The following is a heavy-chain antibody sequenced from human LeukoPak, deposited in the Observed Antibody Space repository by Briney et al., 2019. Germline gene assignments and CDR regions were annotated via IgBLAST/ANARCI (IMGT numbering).Heavy chain of an antibody. V-gene: IGHV3-74*01. Sequence: GGCLRLSCAASGFTFSSYWMHWVRQAPGKGLVWVSRISSDGSSTTYADSVKGRFTISRDNAKNTLYLQMNSLRAEDTAVYYCGRGGKVEQLVLARWGQGSLVTVSS. CDR3: GRGGKVEQLVLAR. CDR1: GFTFSSYW. CDR2: ISSDGSST. D-gene: IGHD6-13*01. J-gene: IGHJ4*02.